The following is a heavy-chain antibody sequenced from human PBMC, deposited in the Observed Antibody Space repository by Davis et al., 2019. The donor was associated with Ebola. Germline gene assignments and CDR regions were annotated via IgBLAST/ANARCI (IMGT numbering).Heavy chain of an antibody. CDR1: GFTFSSYG. D-gene: IGHD3-22*01. V-gene: IGHV3-30*18. CDR3: AKDTDDSSGYYLPYFDY. CDR2: ISYDGSNK. Sequence: GESLKISCAASGFTFSSYGMHWVRQAPGKGLEWVAVISYDGSNKYYADSVKGRFTISRDNSKNTLYLQMNSLRAEDTAVYYCAKDTDDSSGYYLPYFDYWGQGTLVTVSS. J-gene: IGHJ4*02.